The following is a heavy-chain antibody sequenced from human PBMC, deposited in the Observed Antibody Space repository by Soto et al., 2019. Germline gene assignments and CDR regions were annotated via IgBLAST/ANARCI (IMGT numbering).Heavy chain of an antibody. Sequence: PGGSLRLSCAASGFTLSDHFMDWVRRAPGTGLEWVGRISYKRNSDTINYAASVSGRFTISRDDSKNSLFLQMNDLKTEDTAVYSCARHLTSYYYGMDVWGQGTTVTVSS. CDR3: ARHLTSYYYGMDV. D-gene: IGHD3-16*01. CDR2: ISYKRNSDTI. V-gene: IGHV3-72*01. CDR1: GFTLSDHF. J-gene: IGHJ6*02.